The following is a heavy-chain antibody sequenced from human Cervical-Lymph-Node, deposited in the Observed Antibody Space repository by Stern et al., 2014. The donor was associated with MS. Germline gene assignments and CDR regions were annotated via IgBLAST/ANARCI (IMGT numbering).Heavy chain of an antibody. CDR2: INPSGDST. CDR3: ARLRGYNVLTGYLDY. V-gene: IGHV1-46*01. Sequence: QVQLMQSGAEVKKPGASVKISCKASGYTFTNYYMHWVRQAPGQGLEWMGIINPSGDSTSYAQKFEGSGTMTRDTSTSTVNMELSSLTSGDTAVYYCARLRGYNVLTGYLDYWGQGTLVTVSS. CDR1: GYTFTNYY. J-gene: IGHJ4*02. D-gene: IGHD3-9*01.